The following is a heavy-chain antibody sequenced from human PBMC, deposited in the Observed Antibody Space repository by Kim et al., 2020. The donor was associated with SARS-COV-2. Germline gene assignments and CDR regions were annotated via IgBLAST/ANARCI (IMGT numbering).Heavy chain of an antibody. CDR1: GDSITSGSTH. CDR2: IHYTGST. Sequence: SETLSLTCTVSGDSITSGSTHWSWIRQHPGKGLEWIGYIHYTGSTYYNPSLKSRLTMSLDTSNNHFSLNLTSVTAADTAVYYFARVKSYCGAKSFDYW. D-gene: IGHD3-10*01. V-gene: IGHV4-31*03. CDR3: ARVKSYCGAKSFDY. J-gene: IGHJ4*01.